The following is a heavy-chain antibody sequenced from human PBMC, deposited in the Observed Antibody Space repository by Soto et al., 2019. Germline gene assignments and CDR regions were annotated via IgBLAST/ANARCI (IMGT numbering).Heavy chain of an antibody. CDR1: GGSISSGGYY. Sequence: PSETLSLTCTVSGGSISSGGYYWSWIRQPPGKGLEWIGYIYYSGSTNYNPSLKSRVTISVDTSKNQFSLKLSSVTAADTAVYYCARGGHFMARGFDPWGQGTLVTVSS. CDR3: ARGGHFMARGFDP. CDR2: IYYSGST. D-gene: IGHD3-3*02. J-gene: IGHJ5*02. V-gene: IGHV4-61*08.